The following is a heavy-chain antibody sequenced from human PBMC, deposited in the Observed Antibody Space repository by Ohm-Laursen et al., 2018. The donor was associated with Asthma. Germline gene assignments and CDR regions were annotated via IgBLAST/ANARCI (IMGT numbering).Heavy chain of an antibody. CDR2: IIPIFATA. Sequence: GSSVKVSCKASGGTFSSYAISWVRQAPGQGLEWMGGIIPIFATANYAQKFQGRVTITADESTSTVYMEVSSLRSEDTAVYYCSKCGGSCYRSSYNWFDSWGQGTLVTVSS. CDR3: SKCGGSCYRSSYNWFDS. V-gene: IGHV1-69*01. J-gene: IGHJ5*01. D-gene: IGHD3-16*02. CDR1: GGTFSSYA.